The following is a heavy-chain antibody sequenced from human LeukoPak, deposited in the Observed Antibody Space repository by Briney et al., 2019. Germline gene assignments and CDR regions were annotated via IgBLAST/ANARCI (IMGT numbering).Heavy chain of an antibody. J-gene: IGHJ4*02. V-gene: IGHV4-39*01. CDR2: IYYSGST. Sequence: SETLSLTCTVSGGSISSSSYYWGWNRQPPGKGLEWIRSIYYSGSTYYNPSVKSRVTISVDTSKNQSSLKLRSVTAADTAVYYCTSVSKTVVPATIDYWGQGTQVTVSS. D-gene: IGHD2-15*01. CDR3: TSVSKTVVPATIDY. CDR1: GGSISSSSYY.